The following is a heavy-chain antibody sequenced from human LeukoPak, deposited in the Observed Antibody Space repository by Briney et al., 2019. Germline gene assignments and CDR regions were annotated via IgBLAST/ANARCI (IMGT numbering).Heavy chain of an antibody. V-gene: IGHV3-15*01. D-gene: IGHD2-15*01. CDR1: GFTFSNAW. J-gene: IGHJ4*02. Sequence: GGSLRLSCAASGFTFSNAWRSWVRQAPGKGLEWVGRIKSKTDGGTTDYAAPVKGRFTISRDDSKNTLYLQMNSLKTEDTAVYYCTTYDVVVVVAARFVDYWGQGTLVTVSS. CDR2: IKSKTDGGTT. CDR3: TTYDVVVVVAARFVDY.